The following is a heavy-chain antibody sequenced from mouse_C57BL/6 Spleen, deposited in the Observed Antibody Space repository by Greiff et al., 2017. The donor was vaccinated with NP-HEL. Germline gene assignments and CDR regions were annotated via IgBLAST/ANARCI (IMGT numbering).Heavy chain of an antibody. CDR3: ARMDYGRGYVEV. Sequence: QVQLQQSGPELVKPGASVKISCKASGYAFSSSWMNWVKQRPGKGLEWIGRIYPGDGDTNYNGKFKGKATLTADKSSSTAYMQLSSLTSEDSAVYFCARMDYGRGYVEVWGTGTTVTVSS. CDR2: IYPGDGDT. CDR1: GYAFSSSW. V-gene: IGHV1-82*01. D-gene: IGHD1-1*01. J-gene: IGHJ1*03.